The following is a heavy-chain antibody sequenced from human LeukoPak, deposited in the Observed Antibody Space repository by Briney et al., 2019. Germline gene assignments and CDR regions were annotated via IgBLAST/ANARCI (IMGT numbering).Heavy chain of an antibody. Sequence: GGSLRLSCAASGFTFSNYAMNWARQAPGKGLEWVSAINGNGDSTYYADSVKGRFTISRDNSKNTLCLQVNSLRAEDTAVYYCAKGPLTRFDYWGQGTLVAVSS. CDR1: GFTFSNYA. CDR3: AKGPLTRFDY. D-gene: IGHD4/OR15-4a*01. CDR2: INGNGDST. J-gene: IGHJ4*02. V-gene: IGHV3-23*01.